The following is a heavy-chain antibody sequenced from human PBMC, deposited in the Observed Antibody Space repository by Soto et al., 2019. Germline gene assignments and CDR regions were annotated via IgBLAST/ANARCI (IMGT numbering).Heavy chain of an antibody. J-gene: IGHJ6*02. CDR1: GYPFSTYG. D-gene: IGHD1-1*01. CDR3: ARENWHYYYYYGMDV. Sequence: QGQLVQSGAEVKKPGASVKVSCKASGYPFSTYGISWVRQAPGQGLEWMGWISGYNGNINYAQEFQARVTMTTDTSTSTAYMELSSLTSEDTAVYYCARENWHYYYYYGMDVWGQGTTVTVSS. CDR2: ISGYNGNI. V-gene: IGHV1-18*04.